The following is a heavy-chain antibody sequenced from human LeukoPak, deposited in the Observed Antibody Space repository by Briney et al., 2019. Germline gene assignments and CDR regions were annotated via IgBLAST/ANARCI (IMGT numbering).Heavy chain of an antibody. J-gene: IGHJ4*02. D-gene: IGHD3-10*01. Sequence: KPSETLSLTCAVYGGSFSGYYWSWIRQPPGKGLEWIGEINHSGSTNYNPSLKSRVTISVDTSKNQFSLKLSSVTAADTAVYYCARGRGNTMARGVITTFNLDYWGQGTLVTVSS. CDR2: INHSGST. V-gene: IGHV4-34*01. CDR1: GGSFSGYY. CDR3: ARGRGNTMARGVITTFNLDY.